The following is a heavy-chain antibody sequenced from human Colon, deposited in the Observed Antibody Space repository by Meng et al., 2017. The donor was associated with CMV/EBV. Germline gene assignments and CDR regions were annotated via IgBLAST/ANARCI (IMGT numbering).Heavy chain of an antibody. V-gene: IGHV3-9*01. CDR2: IGLNSGSI. CDR1: GFTFDDYA. CDR3: ARAPSSVVHWFDP. Sequence: SLKISCAASGFTFDDYAMHWVRQAPGKGLEWVSGIGLNSGSIGYADSVKGRFTISRDNANNSLYLQMNSLRAEDTAVYYCARAPSSVVHWFDPWGQGTLVTVSS. D-gene: IGHD6-6*01. J-gene: IGHJ5*02.